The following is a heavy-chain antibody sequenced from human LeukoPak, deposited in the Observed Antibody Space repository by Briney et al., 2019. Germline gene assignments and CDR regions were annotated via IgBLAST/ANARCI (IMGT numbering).Heavy chain of an antibody. CDR1: GYTFSGFY. D-gene: IGHD3-10*01. J-gene: IGHJ4*02. CDR2: ITPNTGDT. Sequence: GASVKVSCKASGYTFSGFYLHWVRQAPGQGLEWMGIITPNTGDTTYAPKFQDRLIMTRDRSTSTVYIEMHSLRSEDTAVYYCARSRNYYRVYFDNWGRGTLVPVSS. V-gene: IGHV1-46*01. CDR3: ARSRNYYRVYFDN.